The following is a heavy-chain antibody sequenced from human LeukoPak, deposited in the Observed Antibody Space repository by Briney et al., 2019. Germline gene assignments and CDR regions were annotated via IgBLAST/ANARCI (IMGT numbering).Heavy chain of an antibody. Sequence: PSETLSLTCTVSGGSISSSSYYWGWIRQPPGKGLEWIGSIYYSGSTYYNPSLKSRVTISVDTSKNQFSLKLSSVTAADTAVYYCATSQQWLHRRRDYYYYYMDVWGKGTTVTISS. J-gene: IGHJ6*03. D-gene: IGHD6-19*01. V-gene: IGHV4-39*07. CDR2: IYYSGST. CDR1: GGSISSSSYY. CDR3: ATSQQWLHRRRDYYYYYMDV.